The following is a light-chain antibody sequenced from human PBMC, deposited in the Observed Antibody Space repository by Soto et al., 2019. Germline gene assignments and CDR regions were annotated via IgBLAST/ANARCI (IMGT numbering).Light chain of an antibody. CDR3: QQHNSSPWL. CDR2: GAS. J-gene: IGKJ1*01. V-gene: IGKV3-20*01. CDR1: QSVGSDY. Sequence: EIVFTQSPGTLSLSPGERATLSCRASQSVGSDYLAWYQQKPGQTPRLLIYGASTRATGIPARFSGSGSGTDFTLTISXLEPEDSAMYYCQQHNSSPWLFGQGTKV.